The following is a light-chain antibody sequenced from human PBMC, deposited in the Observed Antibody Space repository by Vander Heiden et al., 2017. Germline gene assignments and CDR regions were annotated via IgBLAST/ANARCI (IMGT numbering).Light chain of an antibody. V-gene: IGLV2-14*01. CDR2: DVR. J-gene: IGLJ2*01. Sequence: ALTQPASVAGSPGQSITISCTGTSSDVGGYNYVSWYQQHPGKAPKLMIYDVRNRPSGVSNRFSGSKSGNTAALTIAGFQAEDEADYYCSSWTSSSPVFGGGTKLTVL. CDR1: SSDVGGYNY. CDR3: SSWTSSSPV.